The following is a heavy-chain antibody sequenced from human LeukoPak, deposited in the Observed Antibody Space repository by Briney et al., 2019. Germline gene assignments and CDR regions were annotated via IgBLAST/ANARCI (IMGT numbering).Heavy chain of an antibody. V-gene: IGHV3-30*02. J-gene: IGHJ4*02. CDR2: IRYDGSHK. Sequence: GGSLRLSCAASGFTFSRYGMHWVRQAPGKGLEWVAFIRYDGSHKYYADSVKGRITMSRDNSMNTLYLQMSSLRAEDTAVYFCASGRRGYGDYGEFADWGQGTLVTVSS. CDR1: GFTFSRYG. D-gene: IGHD4-17*01. CDR3: ASGRRGYGDYGEFAD.